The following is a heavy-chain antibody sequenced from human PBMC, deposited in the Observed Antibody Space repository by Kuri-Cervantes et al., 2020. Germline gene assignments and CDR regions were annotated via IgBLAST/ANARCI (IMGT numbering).Heavy chain of an antibody. V-gene: IGHV1-18*01. CDR3: ARGPLYSSGWSVDY. CDR2: ISAYNGNT. D-gene: IGHD6-13*01. J-gene: IGHJ4*02. CDR1: GYTFTSYG. Sequence: ASVKVSCKASGYTFTSYGISWVRQAPGQGLEWMGWISAYNGNTNHAQKLQGRVTMTRDTSISTAYVELSRLRSDDTAVYYCARGPLYSSGWSVDYWGQGTLVTVSS.